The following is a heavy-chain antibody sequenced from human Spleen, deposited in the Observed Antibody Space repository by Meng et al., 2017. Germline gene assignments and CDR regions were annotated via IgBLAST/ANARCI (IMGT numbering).Heavy chain of an antibody. CDR1: GGTFSSYA. D-gene: IGHD3-3*01. V-gene: IGHV7-4-1*02. J-gene: IGHJ4*02. Sequence: QVQLVQSGAEVRKPGSSVKVSCKASGGTFSSYAISWARQAPGQGLEWMGWINTNTGNPTYAQGFTGRFVFSLDTSVSTAYLQISSLKAEDTAVYYCARDYDFWSGRPLGYWGQGTLVTVSS. CDR3: ARDYDFWSGRPLGY. CDR2: INTNTGNP.